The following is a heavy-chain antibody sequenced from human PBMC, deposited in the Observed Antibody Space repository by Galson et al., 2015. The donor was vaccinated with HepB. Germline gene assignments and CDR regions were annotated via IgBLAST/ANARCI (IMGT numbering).Heavy chain of an antibody. CDR3: ARGPNYDFWSPPDY. CDR1: GFTFSDHY. Sequence: SLRLSCAASGFTFSDHYMDWVRQAPGKGLEWVGRTRNKANSYTTEYAASVKGRFTISRDDSKNSLYLQMNSLKTEDTAVYYCARGPNYDFWSPPDYWGQGTLVTVSS. CDR2: TRNKANSYTT. J-gene: IGHJ4*02. D-gene: IGHD3-3*01. V-gene: IGHV3-72*01.